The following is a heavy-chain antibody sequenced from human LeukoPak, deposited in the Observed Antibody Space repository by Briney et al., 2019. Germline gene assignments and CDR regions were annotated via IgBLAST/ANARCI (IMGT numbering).Heavy chain of an antibody. CDR1: GFTFTNAW. Sequence: GGSLRLSCAASGFTFTNAWMSWVRQAPGKGLEWVGHIKSKTDGGTTDYAAPVKGRFIISRDDSKHTLYLQMNSLITDDTAVYYCTKYDTSVNFDYWGQGTLVTVSS. D-gene: IGHD3-22*01. V-gene: IGHV3-15*01. J-gene: IGHJ4*02. CDR2: IKSKTDGGTT. CDR3: TKYDTSVNFDY.